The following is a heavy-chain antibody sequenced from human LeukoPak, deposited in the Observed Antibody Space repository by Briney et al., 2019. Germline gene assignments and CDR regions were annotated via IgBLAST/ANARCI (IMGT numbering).Heavy chain of an antibody. CDR2: IYYSGST. CDR1: GGSISSSSYY. V-gene: IGHV4-39*07. CDR3: ARDPIVKQQLAIDY. D-gene: IGHD6-13*01. Sequence: SETLSLTCTVSGGSISSSSYYWGWIRQPPGKGLEWIGSIYYSGSTYYNPSLKSRVTISVDTSKNQFSLKLSSVTAADTAVYYCARDPIVKQQLAIDYWGQGTLVTVSS. J-gene: IGHJ4*02.